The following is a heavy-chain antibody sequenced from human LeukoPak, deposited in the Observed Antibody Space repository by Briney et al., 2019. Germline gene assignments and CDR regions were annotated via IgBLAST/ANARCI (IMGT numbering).Heavy chain of an antibody. CDR1: GGSTSSYY. CDR3: ARHGIVDSSRKYYFDY. V-gene: IGHV4-59*08. CDR2: IYYSGST. Sequence: SEILSLTCTVSGGSTSSYYWSWIRQPPGKGLEWIGYIYYSGSTNYNPSLKSRVTISVDTSKNQFSLNLNSVTAEDTAVYFCARHGIVDSSRKYYFDYWGQGTLVTVSS. D-gene: IGHD6-13*01. J-gene: IGHJ4*02.